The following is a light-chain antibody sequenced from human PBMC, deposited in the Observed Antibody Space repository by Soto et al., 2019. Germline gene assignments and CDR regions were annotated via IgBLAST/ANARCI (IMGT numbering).Light chain of an antibody. J-gene: IGKJ1*01. CDR3: QQCAYSPRT. Sequence: EIVLTQSPDSLSLSPGDRATLSCRASQNIDNNYIGWYQQKPGQAPRLLIYDASSRATGIPDRFSGSGSGTDFTLTISRLEPEDFAVYYCQQCAYSPRTFGQGTKVEVK. V-gene: IGKV3-20*01. CDR1: QNIDNNY. CDR2: DAS.